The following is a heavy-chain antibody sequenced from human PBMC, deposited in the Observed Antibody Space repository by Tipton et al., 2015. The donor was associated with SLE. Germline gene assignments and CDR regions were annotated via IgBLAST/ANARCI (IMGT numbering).Heavy chain of an antibody. V-gene: IGHV4-34*01. J-gene: IGHJ4*02. Sequence: TLSLTCAVYGGSFSGYYWSWIRQPPGKGLEWIGEINLSGSTNYNPSLKSRVTISVDTSKNQFSLKLSSVTAADTAVYYCARHYGSRYFDYWGQGTLVTVSS. D-gene: IGHD1-26*01. CDR1: GGSFSGYY. CDR3: ARHYGSRYFDY. CDR2: INLSGST.